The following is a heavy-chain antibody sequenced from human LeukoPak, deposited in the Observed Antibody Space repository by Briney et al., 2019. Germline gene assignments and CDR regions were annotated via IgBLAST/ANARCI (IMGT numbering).Heavy chain of an antibody. V-gene: IGHV1-2*02. J-gene: IGHJ4*02. CDR1: GYTFTGYY. Sequence: ASVKVSCKASGYTFTGYYMHWVRQAPGQGLEWMGWINPNIGGTNYAQKFQGRVTMTRDTSISTAYMELSRLRSDDRAVYYCAREDRSGYPLSLDYRGQGTLVTVSS. D-gene: IGHD5-12*01. CDR3: AREDRSGYPLSLDY. CDR2: INPNIGGT.